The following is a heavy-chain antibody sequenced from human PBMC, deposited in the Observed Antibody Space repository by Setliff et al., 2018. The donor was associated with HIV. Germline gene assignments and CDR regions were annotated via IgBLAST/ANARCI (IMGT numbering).Heavy chain of an antibody. CDR1: GDTFNSYA. D-gene: IGHD3-10*01. V-gene: IGHV1-18*01. CDR3: AREGLIWFGELSLDDAFDI. J-gene: IGHJ3*02. Sequence: ASVKVSCKASGDTFNSYAISWVRQAPGQGLEWMGWISAYNGNTNYAQKLQGRVTMTTDTSTSTAYMELRSLRSDDTAVYYCAREGLIWFGELSLDDAFDIWGQGTMVTVSS. CDR2: ISAYNGNT.